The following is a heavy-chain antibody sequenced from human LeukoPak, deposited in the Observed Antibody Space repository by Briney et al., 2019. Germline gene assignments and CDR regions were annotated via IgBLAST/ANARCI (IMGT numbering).Heavy chain of an antibody. V-gene: IGHV1-8*01. Sequence: ASVKVSCKTSGYTFTSYDLNWVRQATGQGLEWMGWVNPNSGNTGYAQKFQGRVTMTMDPSISTAYMELSSLRSENTAVYYCARRSDDYDSSAYYHWGQGTLVTVSS. J-gene: IGHJ4*02. CDR2: VNPNSGNT. CDR3: ARRSDDYDSSAYYH. D-gene: IGHD3-22*01. CDR1: GYTFTSYD.